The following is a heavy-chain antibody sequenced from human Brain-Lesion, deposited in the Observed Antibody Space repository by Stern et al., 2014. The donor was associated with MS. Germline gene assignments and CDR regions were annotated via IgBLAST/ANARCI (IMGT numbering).Heavy chain of an antibody. CDR3: ARFPASRPHVFDS. D-gene: IGHD6-13*01. CDR2: SDHSGST. Sequence: VQLVESGPGLVKPSGTLSLTCAVSGGSISSSNWWSWVRQSPGKGLEWIGESDHSGSTLYNPSLKSRVTVSVDKSKNRFSLNLGSVTAADTAVYFCARFPASRPHVFDSWGQGTLVTVSS. J-gene: IGHJ4*02. V-gene: IGHV4-4*02. CDR1: GGSISSSNW.